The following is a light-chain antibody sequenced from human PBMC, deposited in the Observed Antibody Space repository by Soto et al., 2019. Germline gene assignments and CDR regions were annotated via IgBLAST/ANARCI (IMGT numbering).Light chain of an antibody. CDR1: QGISTY. CDR2: DAS. CDR3: QQSYRTPYT. J-gene: IGKJ2*01. Sequence: DIQMTQSPSSLSASVGDRVTITCRASQGISTYLVWYQQRQGRAPKLLIYDASSLLSGVPSRFSGSGSGTDFTLTISSLQPEDFSTYDCQQSYRTPYTFGQGTKLETK. V-gene: IGKV1-39*01.